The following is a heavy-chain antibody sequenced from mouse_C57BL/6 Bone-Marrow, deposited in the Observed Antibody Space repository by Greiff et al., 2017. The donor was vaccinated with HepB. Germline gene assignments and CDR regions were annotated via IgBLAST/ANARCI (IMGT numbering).Heavy chain of an antibody. CDR1: GFTFSDAW. CDR2: IRNKANNHAS. Sequence: EVKLMESGGGLVQPGGSMKLSCAASGFTFSDAWMDWVRQSPEKGLEWVAEIRNKANNHASYYAESVKGRFTISRDDSKSSVYLQMNSLMAEDTCIYYCARSLLLHFAYWGQGTLVTVAA. V-gene: IGHV6-6*01. D-gene: IGHD1-1*01. CDR3: ARSLLLHFAY. J-gene: IGHJ3*01.